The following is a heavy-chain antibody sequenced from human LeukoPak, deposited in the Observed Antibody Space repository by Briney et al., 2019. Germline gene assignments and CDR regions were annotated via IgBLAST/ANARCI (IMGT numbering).Heavy chain of an antibody. CDR3: TTSSWGNPVS. V-gene: IGHV3-15*01. D-gene: IGHD3-16*01. Sequence: PGGSLRLSCAVSGLTFIDAYMTWVRQAPGRALEWVGLIKSTPDGGTTHYAAPVRGRFTVSRDDSKNTLFLQMNSLKTEDTGVYYCTTSSWGNPVSWGQGTLVTVCS. J-gene: IGHJ5*02. CDR2: IKSTPDGGTT. CDR1: GLTFIDAY.